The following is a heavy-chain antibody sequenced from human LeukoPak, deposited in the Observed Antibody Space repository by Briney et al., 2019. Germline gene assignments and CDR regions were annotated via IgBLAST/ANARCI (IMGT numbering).Heavy chain of an antibody. J-gene: IGHJ3*02. Sequence: PSETLSLTCTVSGGSISSYYWGWIRQPPGKGLEWIGSIYYSGSTYYNPSLKSRVTISVDTSKNQFSLKLSSVTAADTAVYYCARQALFSGVVPDAFDIWGQGTMVTVSS. V-gene: IGHV4-39*01. D-gene: IGHD3-10*02. CDR2: IYYSGST. CDR1: GGSISSYY. CDR3: ARQALFSGVVPDAFDI.